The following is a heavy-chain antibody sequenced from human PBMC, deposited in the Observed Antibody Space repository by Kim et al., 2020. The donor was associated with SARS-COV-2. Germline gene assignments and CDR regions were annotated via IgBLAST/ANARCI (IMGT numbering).Heavy chain of an antibody. J-gene: IGHJ4*02. CDR3: ASRNWNPSPFDY. D-gene: IGHD1-1*01. V-gene: IGHV4-39*01. CDR1: GGSISSSSYY. CDR2: IYYSGST. Sequence: SETLSLTCTVSGGSISSSSYYWGWIRQPPGKGLEWIGSIYYSGSTYYNPSLKSRVTISVDTSKNQFSLKLSSVTAADTAVYYCASRNWNPSPFDYWGQGTLVTVSS.